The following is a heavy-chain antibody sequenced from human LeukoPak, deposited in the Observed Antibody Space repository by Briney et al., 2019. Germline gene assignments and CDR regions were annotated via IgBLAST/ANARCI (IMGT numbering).Heavy chain of an antibody. Sequence: PGRSLRLSCAASGFSFSKYAMDWVRQAPGKGLEWVAIISKDGSMRYYADPVKGRFTVSRDNSNNTLSPQMNSLKSEDTAVYYCAGEKFDIWGQGTMVTVSA. CDR1: GFSFSKYA. CDR3: AGEKFDI. CDR2: ISKDGSMR. J-gene: IGHJ3*02. V-gene: IGHV3-30*04.